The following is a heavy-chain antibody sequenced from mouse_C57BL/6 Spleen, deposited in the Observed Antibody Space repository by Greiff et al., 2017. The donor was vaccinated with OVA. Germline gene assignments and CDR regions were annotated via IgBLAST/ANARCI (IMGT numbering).Heavy chain of an antibody. D-gene: IGHD6-1*01. CDR3: ARGMCPYYFDY. CDR2: INPGSGGT. V-gene: IGHV1-54*01. Sequence: VKLQESGAELVRPGTSVKVSCKASGYAFTNYLIEWVKQRPGQGLEWIGVINPGSGGTNYNEKFKGKGTLTADKSSSTAYMQLSSLTSEDSAVYFCARGMCPYYFDYWGQGTTLTVSS. CDR1: GYAFTNYL. J-gene: IGHJ2*01.